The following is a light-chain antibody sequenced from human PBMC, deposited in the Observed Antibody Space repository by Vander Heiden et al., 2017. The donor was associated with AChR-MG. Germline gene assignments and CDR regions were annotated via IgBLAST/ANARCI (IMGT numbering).Light chain of an antibody. V-gene: IGLV1-40*01. CDR3: QSYDSSLSGSV. CDR2: GTS. J-gene: IGLJ2*01. Sequence: QSVLTQPPSVSGAPGQRVTISCTGSSSNIGAGYDVHWYQQLPGTAPKLLIYGTSNRPSGVPDPFSGSKSGTSASLAITGLQAEDEADYYCQSYDSSLSGSVFGGGTKLTVL. CDR1: SSNIGAGYD.